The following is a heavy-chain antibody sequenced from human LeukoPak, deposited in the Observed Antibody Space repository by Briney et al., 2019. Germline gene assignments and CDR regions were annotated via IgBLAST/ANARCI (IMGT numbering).Heavy chain of an antibody. CDR2: ISWNSGSI. J-gene: IGHJ2*01. V-gene: IGHV3-9*01. D-gene: IGHD3-16*02. Sequence: QPGRSLRPSCAASGFTFDDYAMHWVRQAPGKGLEWVSGISWNSGSIGYADSVKGRFTISRDNAKNSLYLQMNSLRAGDTALYYCAKEIVGDDLWGRGTLVTVSS. CDR3: AKEIVGDDL. CDR1: GFTFDDYA.